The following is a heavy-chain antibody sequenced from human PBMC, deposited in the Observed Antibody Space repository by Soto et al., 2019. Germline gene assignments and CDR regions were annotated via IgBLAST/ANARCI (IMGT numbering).Heavy chain of an antibody. CDR3: AIDLVTMIIVVTLDAFDI. J-gene: IGHJ3*02. Sequence: GKRLEWMGWISAYNGNTNYAQKLQGRVTMTTDTSTSTAYMELRSLRSDDTAVYYCAIDLVTMIIVVTLDAFDIWGQGTMVTVSS. V-gene: IGHV1-18*01. CDR2: ISAYNGNT. D-gene: IGHD3-22*01.